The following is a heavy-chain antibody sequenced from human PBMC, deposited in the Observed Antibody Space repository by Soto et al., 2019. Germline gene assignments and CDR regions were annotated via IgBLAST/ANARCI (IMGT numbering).Heavy chain of an antibody. CDR3: AREDAARIERWFDA. CDR1: GGSIISASYS. J-gene: IGHJ5*02. V-gene: IGHV4-31*11. CDR2: IYSSGST. Sequence: SETLSLTCAVSGGSIISASYSWNWIRQSPGRGLEWIGHIYSSGSTYYNPSLKSRVSISVDTSNNQFSLKLTSVTAADTAVYFCAREDAARIERWFDAWGQGILVTVYS. D-gene: IGHD6-6*01.